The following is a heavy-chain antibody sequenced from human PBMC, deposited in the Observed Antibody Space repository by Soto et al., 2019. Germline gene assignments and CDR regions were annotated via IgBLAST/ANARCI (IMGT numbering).Heavy chain of an antibody. J-gene: IGHJ6*03. D-gene: IGHD2-2*01. Sequence: SETLSLTCAVYGGSFSGHYWSWIRQPPGKGLEWIGEINHSGSTNYNPSLKSRVTISVDTSKNQFSLKLSSVTAADTAVYYCARGVLPATYYMDVWGKGTTVTVSS. V-gene: IGHV4-34*01. CDR1: GGSFSGHY. CDR3: ARGVLPATYYMDV. CDR2: INHSGST.